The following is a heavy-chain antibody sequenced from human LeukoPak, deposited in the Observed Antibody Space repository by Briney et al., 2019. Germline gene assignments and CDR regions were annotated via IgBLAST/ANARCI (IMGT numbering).Heavy chain of an antibody. Sequence: SETLSLTCTVSGGSISSYYWSWIRQPPGKGLERIGYIHYTGSTNYNPSLKSRVTISVDTSKNQFSLKLSSVTAADTALYYCAKDEGYYFDYWGQGTLVTVSS. J-gene: IGHJ4*02. CDR2: IHYTGST. CDR3: AKDEGYYFDY. CDR1: GGSISSYY. V-gene: IGHV4-59*01.